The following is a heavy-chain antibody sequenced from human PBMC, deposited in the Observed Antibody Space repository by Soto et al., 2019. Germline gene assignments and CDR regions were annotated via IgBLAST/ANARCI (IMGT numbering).Heavy chain of an antibody. J-gene: IGHJ3*02. Sequence: EVQLVESGGGLVQPGGSLRLSCAASGFTFSSYDMHWVRQATGKGLEWVSAIGTAGDTYYPGSVKGRFTISRENAKNSLYLQMNSLRAGDTAVYYCASDYGGHDAFDIWGQVTMVTVSS. CDR3: ASDYGGHDAFDI. D-gene: IGHD4-17*01. V-gene: IGHV3-13*04. CDR1: GFTFSSYD. CDR2: IGTAGDT.